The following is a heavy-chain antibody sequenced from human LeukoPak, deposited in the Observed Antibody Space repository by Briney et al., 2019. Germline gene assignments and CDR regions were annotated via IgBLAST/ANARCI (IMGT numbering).Heavy chain of an antibody. CDR1: GFTFSSYW. CDR3: AREPSYDFWSGYRSKLFDY. D-gene: IGHD3-3*01. J-gene: IGHJ4*02. CDR2: INSDGSST. Sequence: GGSLRLSCAASGFTFSSYWMHWVRQAPGKGLVWVSRINSDGSSTSYADSVKGRFTISRDNAKNTLYLQMNSLRAEDTAVYYCAREPSYDFWSGYRSKLFDYWSQGTLVTVSS. V-gene: IGHV3-74*01.